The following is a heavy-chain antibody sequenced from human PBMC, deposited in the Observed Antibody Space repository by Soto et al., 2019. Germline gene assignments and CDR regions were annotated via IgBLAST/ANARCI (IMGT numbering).Heavy chain of an antibody. V-gene: IGHV4-59*01. CDR3: ARVNYDILTGPNGYGMDV. J-gene: IGHJ6*02. D-gene: IGHD3-9*01. Sequence: SETLSLTCTVSGGSISSYYWSWIRQPPGKGLEWIGYIYYSGSTNYNPSLKSRVTISVDTSKNQFSLKLSSVTAADTAVYYCARVNYDILTGPNGYGMDVWGQGTTVTVSS. CDR1: GGSISSYY. CDR2: IYYSGST.